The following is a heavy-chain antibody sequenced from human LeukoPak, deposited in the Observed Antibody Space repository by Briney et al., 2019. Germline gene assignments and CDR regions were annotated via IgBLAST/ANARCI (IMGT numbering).Heavy chain of an antibody. V-gene: IGHV1-69*05. CDR1: GGTFSSYA. Sequence: ASVKVSCKASGGTFSSYAISWVRQAPGQGLEWMGGIIPIFGTANYAQKFQGRVTMTRDTSTSTVYMELSSLRSEDTAVYYCARDFDCWGQGTLVTVSS. J-gene: IGHJ4*02. CDR2: IIPIFGTA. CDR3: ARDFDC.